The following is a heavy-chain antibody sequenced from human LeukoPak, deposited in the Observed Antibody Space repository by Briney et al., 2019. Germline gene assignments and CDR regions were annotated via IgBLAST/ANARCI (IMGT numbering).Heavy chain of an antibody. V-gene: IGHV3-23*01. D-gene: IGHD1-1*01. CDR1: GFTVSSNS. Sequence: PGGSLRLSCTVSGFTVSSNSMSWVRQAPGKGLQWVSTISNSDGNTYYADSVKGRFTISRDNSKNTLYLQMNSLTAEDTAIYYCAKATGTLGNWGQGILVTVSS. J-gene: IGHJ4*02. CDR3: AKATGTLGN. CDR2: ISNSDGNT.